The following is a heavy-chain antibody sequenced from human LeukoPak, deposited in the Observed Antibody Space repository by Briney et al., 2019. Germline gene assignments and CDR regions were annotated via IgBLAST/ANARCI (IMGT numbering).Heavy chain of an antibody. Sequence: GGPLRLSCAASGFTFSSYWMHWVRQAPGKGLVWVSRITSDGRSTSYADSVKGRFTISRDNAKNTLYLQMNSLRAEDTAVYYCARYLSGHPHHWGQGALVTV. V-gene: IGHV3-74*01. J-gene: IGHJ4*02. D-gene: IGHD3-10*01. CDR2: ITSDGRST. CDR1: GFTFSSYW. CDR3: ARYLSGHPHH.